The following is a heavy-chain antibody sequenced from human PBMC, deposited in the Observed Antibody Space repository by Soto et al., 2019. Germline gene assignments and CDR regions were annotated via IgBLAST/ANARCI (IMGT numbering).Heavy chain of an antibody. J-gene: IGHJ4*02. V-gene: IGHV3-23*01. CDR2: ITGSGGTI. CDR1: GFSFSKYA. Sequence: GGSLRLSCAASGFSFSKYAMIWVRQAPGKGQEWVSGITGSGGTIEYAASVKGRFTISRDNSKNTVDLQMNSLRAEDTAMYYCAKDAVPGDGLWLVADWGQGTLVTVSS. D-gene: IGHD2-21*02. CDR3: AKDAVPGDGLWLVAD.